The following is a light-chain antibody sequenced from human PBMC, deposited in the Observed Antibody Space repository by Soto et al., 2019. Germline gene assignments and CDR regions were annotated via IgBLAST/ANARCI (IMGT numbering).Light chain of an antibody. CDR1: QSVSSTY. V-gene: IGKV3-20*01. J-gene: IGKJ3*01. CDR2: GAS. CDR3: QQYGSSPPFT. Sequence: EIVLTQSPGTLSLSPGERATLSCRASQSVSSTYLAWYQQKPGQAPRLLIYGASNRATGIPDRFRGSGSGTDFTLTISRLEPEAFAVYYCQQYGSSPPFTFGPGTKVDVK.